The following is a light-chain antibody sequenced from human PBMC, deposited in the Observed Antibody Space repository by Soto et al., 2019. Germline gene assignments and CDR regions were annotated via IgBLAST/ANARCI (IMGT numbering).Light chain of an antibody. CDR1: SSDVGSYNL. V-gene: IGLV2-23*01. Sequence: QSVLTQPASVSGSPGQPITISCTGTSSDVGSYNLVSWYQQHPGKAPKLMIYEGSKRPSGVSNRFSGSKSGNTASLTISGLQAEDEADYYCCSYAGSSYVCGTGTKVTVL. J-gene: IGLJ1*01. CDR3: CSYAGSSYV. CDR2: EGS.